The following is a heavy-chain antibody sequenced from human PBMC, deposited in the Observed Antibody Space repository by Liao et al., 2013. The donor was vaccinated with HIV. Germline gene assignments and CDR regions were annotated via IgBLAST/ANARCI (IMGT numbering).Heavy chain of an antibody. CDR1: GDSISSSSYY. Sequence: QLQLQESGPGLVKPSETLSLTCTVSGDSISSSSYYWGWIRQPPGKGLQWIGSIFYSGTAYYNPSLQSRLTISLDTSKNQFSLTVSSVTAADSAVYYCARDDPLSMGAAFDLWGQGTMVTVSS. CDR3: ARDDPLSMGAAFDL. CDR2: IFYSGTA. J-gene: IGHJ3*01. D-gene: IGHD3-16*01. V-gene: IGHV4-39*07.